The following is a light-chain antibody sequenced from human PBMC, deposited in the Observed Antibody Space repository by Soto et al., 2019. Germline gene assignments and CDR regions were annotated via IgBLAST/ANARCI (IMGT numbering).Light chain of an antibody. Sequence: IVLTQSPGTLSLSLGERATLSCRASQSVSSSYLAWYQQKPGQAPRLLIYGTSSRATGIPDRFSGSGSGTDFTLTISRLEPEDFAVYYCQQYGNSPITFGQGTKVDIK. J-gene: IGKJ1*01. V-gene: IGKV3-20*01. CDR2: GTS. CDR3: QQYGNSPIT. CDR1: QSVSSSY.